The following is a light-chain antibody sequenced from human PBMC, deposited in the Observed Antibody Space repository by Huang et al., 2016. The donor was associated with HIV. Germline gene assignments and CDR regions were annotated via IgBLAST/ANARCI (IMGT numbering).Light chain of an antibody. CDR1: QSVYASSTSQDY. J-gene: IGKJ1*01. CDR3: QQYYSSPQT. V-gene: IGKV4-1*01. CDR2: WAS. Sequence: DIIMSQSPESLTVSLGERATLNCRSSQSVYASSTSQDYMAWVQQKPGQPPRLLLCWASSHEVGVPDRFSGRGCGRHFTLTIANLQPEDAAIYYCQQYYSSPQTFGQGTRV.